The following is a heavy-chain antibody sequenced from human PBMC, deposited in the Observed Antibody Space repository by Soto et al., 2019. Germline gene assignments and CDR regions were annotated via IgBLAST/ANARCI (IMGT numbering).Heavy chain of an antibody. CDR3: AASIFYYGMDV. Sequence: GESLKISCKGSGYTFTNYWIGWVRQMPGKGLEWMGIIYPGDSDTKYNPSFQGQVTISADKSITTTYLRWTSLKASNTAIYYCAASIFYYGMDVWGQGTTVTVS. CDR2: IYPGDSDT. J-gene: IGHJ6*02. CDR1: GYTFTNYW. V-gene: IGHV5-51*01.